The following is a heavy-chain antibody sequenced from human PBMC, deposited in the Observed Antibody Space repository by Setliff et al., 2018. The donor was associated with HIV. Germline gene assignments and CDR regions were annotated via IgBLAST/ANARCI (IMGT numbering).Heavy chain of an antibody. CDR1: GFTFSSYS. CDR3: TKERYGSTGYDF. Sequence: GGSLRLSCTASGFTFSSYSMNWVRQAPGKGLEWVSYISSTSSTIYYADSVKGRFTISRDNAKKSLYLQMNSLRAEDTAVYYCTKERYGSTGYDFWGQGTLVTVSS. CDR2: ISSTSSTI. V-gene: IGHV3-48*04. J-gene: IGHJ4*02. D-gene: IGHD3-22*01.